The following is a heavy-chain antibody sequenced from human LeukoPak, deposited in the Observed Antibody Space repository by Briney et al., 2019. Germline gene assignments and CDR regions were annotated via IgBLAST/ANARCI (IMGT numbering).Heavy chain of an antibody. V-gene: IGHV4-59*01. CDR3: ARLRGYSGYDRFYYYYGMDV. Sequence: SETLSLTCTVSGGSISSYYWSWIRQPPGKGLEWIGYIYYSGSTNYNPPLKSRVTISVDTSKNQFSLKLSSVTAADTAVYYCARLRGYSGYDRFYYYYGMDVWGQGTTVTVSS. D-gene: IGHD5-12*01. CDR1: GGSISSYY. J-gene: IGHJ6*02. CDR2: IYYSGST.